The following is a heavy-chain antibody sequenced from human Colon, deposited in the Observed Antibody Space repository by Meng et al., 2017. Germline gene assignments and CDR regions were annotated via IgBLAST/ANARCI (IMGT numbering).Heavy chain of an antibody. CDR3: LRGSGGSV. CDR1: GGSISSGGFS. Sequence: QLQLQESGSGLVKPSQTLSLTCGVSGGSISSGGFSWTWIRQPPGKGLEWIGYIYHSGNTYYNPSLKSRVSMSIDKSKNQFSLKLTSVTAADTAVYHCLRGSGGSVWGQGTLVTVSS. V-gene: IGHV4-30-2*01. CDR2: IYHSGNT. J-gene: IGHJ1*01. D-gene: IGHD3-10*01.